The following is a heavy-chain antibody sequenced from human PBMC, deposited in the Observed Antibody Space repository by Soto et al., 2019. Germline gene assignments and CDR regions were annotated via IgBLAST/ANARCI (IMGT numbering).Heavy chain of an antibody. CDR1: GFTFSSYG. D-gene: IGHD6-6*01. V-gene: IGHV3-30*18. Sequence: GGSLRLSCAASGFTFSSYGMHWVRQAPGKGLEWVAVISYDGSNKYYADSVTGRFTISRDNSQNTLYLQMNSLRAEDTAVYYCAKSSFIYYYYYGMDVWGQGTTVTVSS. J-gene: IGHJ6*02. CDR3: AKSSFIYYYYYGMDV. CDR2: ISYDGSNK.